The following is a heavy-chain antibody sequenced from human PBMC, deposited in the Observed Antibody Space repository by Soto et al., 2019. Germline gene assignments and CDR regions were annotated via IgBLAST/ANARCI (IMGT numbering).Heavy chain of an antibody. CDR3: ARGWCGPAV. V-gene: IGHV3-74*01. D-gene: IGHD3-10*01. CDR1: GFTFSGRS. J-gene: IGHJ6*04. Sequence: EVQLVESGGGLVQPGGSLRLSCAASGFTFSGRSMHWVRQAPGKGLVWVSGIDNAGTDSTYADSVKGRFTSSRDNAKNTLYLQMNSLRVEDTAVYYCARGWCGPAVWGKGTTVTVSS. CDR2: IDNAGTDS.